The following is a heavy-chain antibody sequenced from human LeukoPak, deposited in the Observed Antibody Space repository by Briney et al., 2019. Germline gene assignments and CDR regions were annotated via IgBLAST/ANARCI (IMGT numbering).Heavy chain of an antibody. CDR3: ARENRYCSGGSCYPDWFDP. CDR2: INPNSGGT. J-gene: IGHJ5*02. D-gene: IGHD2-15*01. V-gene: IGHV1-2*02. CDR1: GYTFTGYY. Sequence: ASVKVSCKASGYTFTGYYMHWVRQAPGQGLEWMGWINPNSGGTNYAQKFQGRVTMTRDTSISTAYMELSRLRSDDTAVYYCARENRYCSGGSCYPDWFDPWGQGTLVTVSS.